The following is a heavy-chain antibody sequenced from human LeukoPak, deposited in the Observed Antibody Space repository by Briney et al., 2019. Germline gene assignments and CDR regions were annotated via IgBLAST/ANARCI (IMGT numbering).Heavy chain of an antibody. CDR3: ARSAVELSGAFDI. D-gene: IGHD1-26*01. Sequence: SESLSLTCTVPGGSISSYFWSWIRQPPGEGLEWSGYIYFSGSTNYNRSLKSRVTISVDTSKNQFSLKLSSVTAADTAVYYCARSAVELSGAFDIWGQGTMVTVSS. J-gene: IGHJ3*02. CDR2: IYFSGST. CDR1: GGSISSYF. V-gene: IGHV4-59*08.